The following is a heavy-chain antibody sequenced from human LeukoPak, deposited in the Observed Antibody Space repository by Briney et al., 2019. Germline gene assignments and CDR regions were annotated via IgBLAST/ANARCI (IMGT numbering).Heavy chain of an antibody. CDR3: AKAPRQWLVYYFDY. Sequence: GRSLRLSCAASGFTFDDYAMHWVRQAPGKGLEWVSGISWNSGSIGYADFVKGRFTISRDNAKNSLYLQMNSLRAEDTALYYCAKAPRQWLVYYFDYWGQGTLVTVSS. J-gene: IGHJ4*02. CDR1: GFTFDDYA. V-gene: IGHV3-9*01. D-gene: IGHD6-19*01. CDR2: ISWNSGSI.